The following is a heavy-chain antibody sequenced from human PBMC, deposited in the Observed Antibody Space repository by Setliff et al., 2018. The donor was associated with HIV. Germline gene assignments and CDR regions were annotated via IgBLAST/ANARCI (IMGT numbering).Heavy chain of an antibody. CDR2: INGNSGAT. D-gene: IGHD4-17*01. CDR1: GYTFSGYY. Sequence: AASVKVSCKASGYTFSGYYVHWVRQAPGQGLEWMGWINGNSGATNYAQKFQGRVTITRDTSTYTAYMELSRLRSDDTAVYYCARWPTTVATRNWYFDLWGRGTLVTVSS. CDR3: ARWPTTVATRNWYFDL. J-gene: IGHJ2*01. V-gene: IGHV1-2*02.